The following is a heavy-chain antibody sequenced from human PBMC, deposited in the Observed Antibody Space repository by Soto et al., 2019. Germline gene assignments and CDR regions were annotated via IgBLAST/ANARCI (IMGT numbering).Heavy chain of an antibody. D-gene: IGHD6-6*01. Sequence: GGSLRLSCAASGFTFDDYAMHWVRQAPGKGLEWVSGISWNSGSIGYADSVKGRFTISRDNAKNSLYLQMNSLRAEDTALYYCAKSHRIAARLLDDAFDIWGQGTMVTVSS. V-gene: IGHV3-9*01. CDR3: AKSHRIAARLLDDAFDI. CDR1: GFTFDDYA. CDR2: ISWNSGSI. J-gene: IGHJ3*02.